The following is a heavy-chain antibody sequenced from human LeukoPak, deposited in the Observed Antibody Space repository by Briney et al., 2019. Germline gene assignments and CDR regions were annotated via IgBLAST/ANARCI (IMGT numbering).Heavy chain of an antibody. V-gene: IGHV4-39*01. CDR2: IYYSGST. Sequence: PSETLSLTCSVSGGSTSSSSYYWGWIRQPPGKGLRWIGNIYYSGSTYYNPSLKSRVTISVDTSKNQFSLKLSSVTAADTAVYYCATLVVAATVIWFDPWGQGALVTVSS. J-gene: IGHJ5*02. D-gene: IGHD2-15*01. CDR3: ATLVVAATVIWFDP. CDR1: GGSTSSSSYY.